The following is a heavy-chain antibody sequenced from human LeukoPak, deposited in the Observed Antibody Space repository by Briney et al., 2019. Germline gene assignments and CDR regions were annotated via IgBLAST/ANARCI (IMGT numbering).Heavy chain of an antibody. CDR3: ARSQWLATPDYVDY. V-gene: IGHV3-21*01. J-gene: IGHJ4*02. CDR1: GFTFSSYS. Sequence: GGSLRLSCAASGFTFSSYSMNWVRQAPGKGLEWVSSISSSSSYIYYADSVKGRFPISRDNAKNSLYLQMNSLRAADTAVYYCARSQWLATPDYVDYWGQGTLVTVSS. D-gene: IGHD6-19*01. CDR2: ISSSSSYI.